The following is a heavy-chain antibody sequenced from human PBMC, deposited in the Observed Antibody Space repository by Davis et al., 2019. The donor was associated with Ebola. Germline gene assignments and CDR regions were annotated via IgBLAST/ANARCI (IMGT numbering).Heavy chain of an antibody. Sequence: SVKVSCKASGGTFSIYAISWVRQAPGQGLEWMGRIIPILGIANYAQKFQGRVTITADKSTSTAYMELSSLRSEDTAVYYCARVGGYDNFDYWGQGTLVTVSS. CDR3: ARVGGYDNFDY. CDR2: IIPILGIA. J-gene: IGHJ4*02. D-gene: IGHD5-12*01. CDR1: GGTFSIYA. V-gene: IGHV1-69*04.